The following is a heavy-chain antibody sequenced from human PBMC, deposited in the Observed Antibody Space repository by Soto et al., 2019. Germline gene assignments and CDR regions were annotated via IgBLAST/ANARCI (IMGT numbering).Heavy chain of an antibody. CDR3: ARASRGSSWSLNWFDP. CDR1: GGSIGSGGYY. Sequence: SETLSLTCTVSGGSIGSGGYYWSWIRQHPGKGLEWIGYIYYSGSTYYNPSLKSRVTISVDTSKNQCSLKLSSVTAADTAVYYCARASRGSSWSLNWFDPWGQGTLVTVSS. D-gene: IGHD6-13*01. J-gene: IGHJ5*02. CDR2: IYYSGST. V-gene: IGHV4-31*03.